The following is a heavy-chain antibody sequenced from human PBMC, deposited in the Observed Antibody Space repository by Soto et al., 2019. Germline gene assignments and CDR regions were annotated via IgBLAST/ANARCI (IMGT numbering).Heavy chain of an antibody. CDR1: GYTFTSYA. J-gene: IGHJ5*02. CDR3: ARDLAATKIFPLFDP. Sequence: ASVKVSCKASGYTFTSYAMHWVRQAPGQRLEWMGWINAGNGNTKYSQKFQGRVTITRDTSASTAYMELSSLRSEDTAVYYCARDLAATKIFPLFDPWGQGTLVTVSS. CDR2: INAGNGNT. V-gene: IGHV1-3*01. D-gene: IGHD6-25*01.